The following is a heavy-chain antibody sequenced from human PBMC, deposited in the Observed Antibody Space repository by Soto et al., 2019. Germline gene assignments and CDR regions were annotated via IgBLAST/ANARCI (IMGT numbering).Heavy chain of an antibody. D-gene: IGHD6-19*01. V-gene: IGHV3-23*01. CDR3: ARYPPSLAVAGAFDI. J-gene: IGHJ3*02. Sequence: EVQLLESGGGLVQPGGSLRLSCAASGFTFSSSAMSWVRQAPGKGLEWVSSIRRSGDETFYSNSVKGRFTISRDNSKNTIHLQMDSLTAEDTAIYYCARYPPSLAVAGAFDICGQASLVTVSS. CDR2: IRRSGDET. CDR1: GFTFSSSA.